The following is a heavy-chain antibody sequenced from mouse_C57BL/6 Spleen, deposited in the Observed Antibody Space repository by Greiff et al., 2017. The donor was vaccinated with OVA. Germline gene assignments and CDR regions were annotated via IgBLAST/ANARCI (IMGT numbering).Heavy chain of an antibody. Sequence: EVQLQQSGPELVKPGASVKISCKASGYSFTDYNMNWVKQSNGKSLEWIGVINPNYGTTSYNQKFKGKATLTVDQSSSTAYMQLNSLTSEDSAVYYGARITTVVATYNFDVWGTGTTVTVSS. D-gene: IGHD1-1*01. CDR3: ARITTVVATYNFDV. CDR1: GYSFTDYN. J-gene: IGHJ1*03. V-gene: IGHV1-39*01. CDR2: INPNYGTT.